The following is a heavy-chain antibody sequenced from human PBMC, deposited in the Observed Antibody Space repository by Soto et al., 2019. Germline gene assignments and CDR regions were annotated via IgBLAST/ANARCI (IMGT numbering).Heavy chain of an antibody. V-gene: IGHV4-39*01. D-gene: IGHD5-12*01. CDR3: VKQELVAPKFDD. Sequence: SETLSLTCSVSGGSVSSRFAYWGWIRQPPGKGLEWIGSIYYIGSTYHNPSLKSRVIMSVDMSKNQFSLNLSSVTAADSAVYFCVKQELVAPKFDDWSQGTLVTVSS. J-gene: IGHJ4*02. CDR1: GGSVSSRFAY. CDR2: IYYIGST.